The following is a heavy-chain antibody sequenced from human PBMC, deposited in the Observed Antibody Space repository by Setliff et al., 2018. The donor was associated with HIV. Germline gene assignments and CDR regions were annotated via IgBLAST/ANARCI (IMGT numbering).Heavy chain of an antibody. CDR1: GASISSDS. CDR2: ILNREIT. V-gene: IGHV4-59*01. J-gene: IGHJ5*02. D-gene: IGHD3-16*01. CDR3: AKGGASSHWLGP. Sequence: SETLSLTCTVSGASISSDSWSWIRQSPGKGLEWIGFILNREITNYNPSLQSRVSISMDTSKNQFSLKLHSVTAVDTAIYHCAKGGASSHWLGPWGQGTLVTVSS.